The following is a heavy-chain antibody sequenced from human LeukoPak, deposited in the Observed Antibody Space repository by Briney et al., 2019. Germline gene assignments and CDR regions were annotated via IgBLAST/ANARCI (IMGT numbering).Heavy chain of an antibody. CDR3: ARGPSSSSHFDY. V-gene: IGHV3-48*01. D-gene: IGHD6-6*01. CDR2: ISSSSSTI. Sequence: PGGSLRLSCAASGFTVSSTYMSWVRQAPGKGLEGVSYISSSSSTIYYADSVKGRFTISRDNGKNSLYLQMNSLRAEDTAVYYCARGPSSSSHFDYWGQGTLVTVSS. J-gene: IGHJ4*02. CDR1: GFTVSSTY.